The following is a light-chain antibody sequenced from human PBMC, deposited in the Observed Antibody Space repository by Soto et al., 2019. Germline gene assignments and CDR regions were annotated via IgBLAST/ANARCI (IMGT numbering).Light chain of an antibody. CDR1: SSNIGAGYD. CDR3: AAWDDSLSGGV. V-gene: IGLV1-40*01. CDR2: GNS. Sequence: QSVLTQPPSVSGAPGQRVTISCTGSSSNIGAGYDVHWYQQLPGTAPKLLIYGNSNRPSGVPDRFSGSKSGTSASLAITGLQAEDEADYYCAAWDDSLSGGVFGGGTKVTVL. J-gene: IGLJ3*02.